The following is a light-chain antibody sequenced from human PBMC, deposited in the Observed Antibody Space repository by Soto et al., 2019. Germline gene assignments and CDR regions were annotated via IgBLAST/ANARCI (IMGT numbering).Light chain of an antibody. J-gene: IGKJ1*01. CDR1: QSVSSN. CDR3: QQYYNWPRT. CDR2: GAS. V-gene: IGKV3-15*01. Sequence: IGMTMSPATLSVSPGERATLSCRASQSVSSNLAWYQQKPGQAPRLLIFGASARPTGIPARISGSGSGTEFTLTISSLRSEDFAVYFCQQYYNWPRTFGQGTKVDIK.